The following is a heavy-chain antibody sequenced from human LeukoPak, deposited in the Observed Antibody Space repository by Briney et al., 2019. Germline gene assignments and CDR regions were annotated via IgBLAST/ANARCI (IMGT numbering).Heavy chain of an antibody. J-gene: IGHJ4*02. CDR1: GGSISSGDYY. Sequence: SQTLSLTCTVSGGSISSGDYYWSWIRQPPGKGLEWIVYIYYSGSTYYNPSLKSRVTISVDTSKNQFSLKLSSVTAADTAVYYCARVKAAAGVKRFDYWGQGTLVTVSS. V-gene: IGHV4-30-4*01. D-gene: IGHD6-13*01. CDR3: ARVKAAAGVKRFDY. CDR2: IYYSGST.